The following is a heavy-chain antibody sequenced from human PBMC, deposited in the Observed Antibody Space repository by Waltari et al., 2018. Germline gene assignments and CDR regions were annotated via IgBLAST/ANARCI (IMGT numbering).Heavy chain of an antibody. J-gene: IGHJ5*02. CDR2: INHSGST. CDR3: ARAGRSLTTVTTRWFDP. V-gene: IGHV4-34*01. Sequence: QVQLQQWGAGLLKPSETLSLTCAVYGGSFSGYYWSWIRQPPGKGLEWIGEINHSGSTNNNPSLKSRVTISVDTSKNQFSLKLSSVTAADTAVYYCARAGRSLTTVTTRWFDPWGQGTLVTVSS. D-gene: IGHD4-17*01. CDR1: GGSFSGYY.